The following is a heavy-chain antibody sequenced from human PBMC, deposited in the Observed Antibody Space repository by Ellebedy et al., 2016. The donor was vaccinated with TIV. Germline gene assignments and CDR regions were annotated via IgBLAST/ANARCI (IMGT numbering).Heavy chain of an antibody. J-gene: IGHJ4*02. Sequence: GESLKISCVASGFTFSTYSMNWVRQAPGKGLEWVSYICSSSSTIYYADSVKGRFTVPRDNAKDSLYLQMDSLRADDTAVYYCARAGDYNLLSPAGGYWGQGTLVTVSS. CDR3: ARAGDYNLLSPAGGY. V-gene: IGHV3-48*01. CDR2: ICSSSSTI. CDR1: GFTFSTYS. D-gene: IGHD4-17*01.